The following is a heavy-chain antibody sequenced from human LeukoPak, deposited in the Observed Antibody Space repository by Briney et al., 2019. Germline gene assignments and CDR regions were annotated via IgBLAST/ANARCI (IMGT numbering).Heavy chain of an antibody. J-gene: IGHJ4*02. CDR3: AKDRHPSIAVVDY. V-gene: IGHV3-30*02. Sequence: GGSLRLSCAASGFTFSSYGMHWVRQAPGKGLEWVAFIRYDGSNKYYADSVKGRFTISRDNSKNTLYLQMNSLRAEDTAVYYCAKDRHPSIAVVDYWGQGTLVTVSS. CDR2: IRYDGSNK. D-gene: IGHD6-6*01. CDR1: GFTFSSYG.